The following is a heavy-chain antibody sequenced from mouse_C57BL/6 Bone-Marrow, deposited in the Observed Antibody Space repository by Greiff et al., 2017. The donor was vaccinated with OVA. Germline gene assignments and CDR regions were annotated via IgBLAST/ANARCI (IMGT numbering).Heavy chain of an antibody. Sequence: DVMLVESGGDLVKPGGSLKLSCAASGFTFSSYGMSWVRQTPDKRLEWVATISSGGSYTYYPDSVKGRFTISRDNAKNTLYLQMSSLKSEDTAMYYCARQRAYDGYYEDYWGQGTTLTVSS. CDR3: ARQRAYDGYYEDY. CDR2: ISSGGSYT. J-gene: IGHJ2*01. V-gene: IGHV5-6*02. D-gene: IGHD2-3*01. CDR1: GFTFSSYG.